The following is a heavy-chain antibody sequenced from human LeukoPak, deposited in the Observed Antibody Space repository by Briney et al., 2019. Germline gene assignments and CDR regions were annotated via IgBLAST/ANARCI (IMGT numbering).Heavy chain of an antibody. CDR1: GGSVSSGNSY. J-gene: IGHJ5*02. CDR3: GTGDGERES. V-gene: IGHV4-61*01. CDR2: IYYSGST. Sequence: SETLSLTCTVSGGSVSSGNSYWSWTRQPPGKGLEWIGYIYYSGSTNCNPSLKSRVTISVDTSKNQFSLQLTSVTAADTAVYYCGTGDGERESWGQGTLVTVSS. D-gene: IGHD4-17*01.